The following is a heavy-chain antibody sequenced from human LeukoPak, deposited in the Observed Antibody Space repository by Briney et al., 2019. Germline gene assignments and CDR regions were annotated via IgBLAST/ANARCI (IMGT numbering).Heavy chain of an antibody. CDR2: ISYDGSNK. D-gene: IGHD4-11*01. V-gene: IGHV3-30*03. J-gene: IGHJ4*02. Sequence: PGRSLRLSCAASGFTFSSYGMHWVRQAPGKGLEWVAVISYDGSNKYYADSVKGRFTISRDNSKNTLYLQMNSLRAEDTAVYYCARGGDYNYWGQGTLVTVSS. CDR1: GFTFSSYG. CDR3: ARGGDYNY.